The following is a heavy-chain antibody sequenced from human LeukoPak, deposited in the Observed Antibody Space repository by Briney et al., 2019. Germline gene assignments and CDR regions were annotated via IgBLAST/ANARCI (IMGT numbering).Heavy chain of an antibody. CDR2: IYYSGST. J-gene: IGHJ6*03. V-gene: IGHV4-59*01. D-gene: IGHD2-2*01. CDR3: ARTPVGYRSSTSCRYHCYYMDV. CDR1: GGSISSYY. Sequence: SETLSLTCTVSGGSISSYYWSWIRQPPGKGLEWIGYIYYSGSTNYNPSLKSRVTISVDTSKNQFSLKLSSVTAADTAVYYCARTPVGYRSSTSCRYHCYYMDVWGKGTTVTVSS.